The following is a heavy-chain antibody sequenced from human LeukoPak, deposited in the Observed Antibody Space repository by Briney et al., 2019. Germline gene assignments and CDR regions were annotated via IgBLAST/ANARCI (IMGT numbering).Heavy chain of an antibody. D-gene: IGHD2-2*02. CDR3: ARRGGGYCSSTSCYKWSYFDY. CDR1: GGSFSGYY. V-gene: IGHV4-34*01. CDR2: INHSGST. Sequence: SETLSLTSAVYGGSFSGYYWSWIRQPPGKGLEWIGEINHSGSTNYNPSLKSRVTISVDTSKNQFSLKLSSVTAADTAVYYCARRGGGYCSSTSCYKWSYFDYWGQGTLVTVSS. J-gene: IGHJ4*02.